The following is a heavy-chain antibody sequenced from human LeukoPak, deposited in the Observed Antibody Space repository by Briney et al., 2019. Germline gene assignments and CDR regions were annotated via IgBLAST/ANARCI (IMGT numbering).Heavy chain of an antibody. V-gene: IGHV3-21*01. D-gene: IGHD2-2*01. J-gene: IGHJ5*02. CDR1: GFTFSSYS. Sequence: PGGSLRLSCAASGFTFSSYSMNWVRQAPGKGLEWVSSISSSSSYIYYADSVKGRFTISRDNAKNSLYLQMNSLRAEDTAVYYCTRGTVGVPAAPNWFDPWGQGTLVTVSS. CDR2: ISSSSSYI. CDR3: TRGTVGVPAAPNWFDP.